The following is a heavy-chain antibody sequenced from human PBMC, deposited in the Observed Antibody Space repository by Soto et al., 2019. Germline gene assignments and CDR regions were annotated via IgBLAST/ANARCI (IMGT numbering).Heavy chain of an antibody. CDR3: AREYYYDSSGPALDY. D-gene: IGHD3-22*01. CDR2: INPNSGGT. CDR1: GYTFTGYY. V-gene: IGHV1-2*04. Sequence: GASVKVSCKASGYTFTGYYMHWVRQAPGQGLEWMGWINPNSGGTNYAQKFQGWVTMTRDTSISTAYMELSRLRSDDTAVYYCAREYYYDSSGPALDYWGQGTLVTVSS. J-gene: IGHJ4*02.